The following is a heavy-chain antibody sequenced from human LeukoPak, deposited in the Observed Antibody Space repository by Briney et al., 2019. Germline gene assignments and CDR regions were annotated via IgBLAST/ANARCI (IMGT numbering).Heavy chain of an antibody. CDR2: ISGSGGST. J-gene: IGHJ4*02. CDR1: GFTFSSYA. CDR3: ARDQDIVVVVAATPTYFDY. V-gene: IGHV3-23*01. D-gene: IGHD2-15*01. Sequence: GGSLRLSCAASGFTFSSYAMSWVRQAPGKGLEWVSAISGSGGSTYYADSVKGRFTISRDNSENTLYLQMNSLRAEDTAVYYCARDQDIVVVVAATPTYFDYWGQGTLVTVSS.